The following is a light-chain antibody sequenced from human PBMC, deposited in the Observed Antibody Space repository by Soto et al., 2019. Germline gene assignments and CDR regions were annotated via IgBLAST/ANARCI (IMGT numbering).Light chain of an antibody. Sequence: QSVLAQPASVSGSPGQSITISCTGSSSDIGDYDYVSWYQQHPGKAPKVLISEVSNRPSGVSNRFSGSKSGNTASLTISGLQAEDKADYYCNSYATGNTRVFGTGTKVTAL. CDR3: NSYATGNTRV. CDR1: SSDIGDYDY. J-gene: IGLJ1*01. CDR2: EVS. V-gene: IGLV2-14*01.